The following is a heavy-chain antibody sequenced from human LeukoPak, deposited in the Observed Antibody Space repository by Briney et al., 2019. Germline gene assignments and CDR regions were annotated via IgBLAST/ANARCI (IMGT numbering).Heavy chain of an antibody. D-gene: IGHD3-10*01. V-gene: IGHV5-51*01. Sequence: GESLKISCKGSGYGFTGYWIGWVRQMPGKGLEWMGIIYPDDSDARYSPSFQGQVTISADKSISTAYLQWNSLKASDTAMYYCARQRASASGTYYYFYTMDVWGQGTTVTVSS. J-gene: IGHJ6*02. CDR2: IYPDDSDA. CDR1: GYGFTGYW. CDR3: ARQRASASGTYYYFYTMDV.